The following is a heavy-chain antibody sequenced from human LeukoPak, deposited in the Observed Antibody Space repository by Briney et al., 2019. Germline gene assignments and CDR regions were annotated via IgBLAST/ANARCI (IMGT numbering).Heavy chain of an antibody. J-gene: IGHJ3*02. CDR2: IYSGGST. V-gene: IGHV3-53*04. Sequence: GGSLRLSCAASGFTVSSNYMSWVRQAPGKGLEWASVIYSGGSTYYADSVKGRFTISRHNSKNTLYLQMNSLRAEDTAVYYCARGPRRDAFDIWGQGTMVTVSS. CDR3: ARGPRRDAFDI. CDR1: GFTVSSNY.